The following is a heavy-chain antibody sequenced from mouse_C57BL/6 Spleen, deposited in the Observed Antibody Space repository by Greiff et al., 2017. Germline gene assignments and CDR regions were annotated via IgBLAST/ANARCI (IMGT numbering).Heavy chain of an antibody. D-gene: IGHD1-1*02. CDR1: GYTFTSYW. CDR2: IYPSDSET. CDR3: ARRALVGRDY. J-gene: IGHJ2*01. V-gene: IGHV1-61*01. Sequence: QVQLQQPGAELVRPGSSVKLSCKASGYTFTSYWMDWVKQRPGQGLEWIGNIYPSDSETHYNQKFKDKATLTVDKSSSTAYMQLSSLTSEDSAVYYCARRALVGRDYWGQGTTLTVSS.